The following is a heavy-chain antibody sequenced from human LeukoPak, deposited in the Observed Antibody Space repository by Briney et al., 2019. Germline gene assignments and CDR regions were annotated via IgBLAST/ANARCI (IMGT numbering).Heavy chain of an antibody. CDR1: GGSFSGYY. D-gene: IGHD6-6*01. V-gene: IGHV4-34*01. J-gene: IGHJ4*02. CDR2: INHSGST. Sequence: SETLSLTCAVYGGSFSGYYWSWIRQPPEKGLEWIGEINHSGSTNYNPSLKSRVTISVDTSKNQFSLKLSSVTAADTAVYYCASHEYSSSSHDYWGQGTLVTVSS. CDR3: ASHEYSSSSHDY.